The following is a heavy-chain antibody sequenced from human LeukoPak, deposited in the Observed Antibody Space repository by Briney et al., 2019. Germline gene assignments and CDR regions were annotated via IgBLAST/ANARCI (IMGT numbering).Heavy chain of an antibody. CDR2: IYYSGST. V-gene: IGHV4-31*03. J-gene: IGHJ4*02. CDR1: GGSISSGGYS. Sequence: KPSETPSLTCTVSGGSISSGGYSWSWIRQHPGKGLEWIGYIYYSGSTYYNPSLKSRVTISVDTSENQFSLKLSSVTAADTAVYYCARAPYYDYVWGSYRPYYFDYWGQGTLVTVSS. CDR3: ARAPYYDYVWGSYRPYYFDY. D-gene: IGHD3-16*02.